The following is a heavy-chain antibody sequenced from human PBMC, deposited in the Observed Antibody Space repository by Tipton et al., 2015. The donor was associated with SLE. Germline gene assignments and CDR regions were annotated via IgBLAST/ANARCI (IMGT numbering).Heavy chain of an antibody. D-gene: IGHD5/OR15-5a*01. Sequence: TLSLTCTVSGNSISNYYWSWIRQPPGRGLEWIGYIWYTGSTDYNPPLKSRVSIAADTSKKQFSLRLSSVTTADTAVYFCARDGHGVYDFDSWGQGTLVTVFS. CDR3: ARDGHGVYDFDS. CDR2: IWYTGST. J-gene: IGHJ4*02. V-gene: IGHV4-59*01. CDR1: GNSISNYY.